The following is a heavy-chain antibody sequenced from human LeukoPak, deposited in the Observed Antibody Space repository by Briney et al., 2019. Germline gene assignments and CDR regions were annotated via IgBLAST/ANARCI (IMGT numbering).Heavy chain of an antibody. CDR1: GFTFSSYA. J-gene: IGHJ4*02. V-gene: IGHV3-23*01. D-gene: IGHD6-19*01. Sequence: GASLRLSCAASGFTFSSYAMSWVRQAPGKGLEWVSAISGSGGSTYYADSVKGRFTISRDSSKNTLYLQMNSLRAEDTAVYYCAKALFSSGWYESDYWGQGTLVTVSS. CDR3: AKALFSSGWYESDY. CDR2: ISGSGGST.